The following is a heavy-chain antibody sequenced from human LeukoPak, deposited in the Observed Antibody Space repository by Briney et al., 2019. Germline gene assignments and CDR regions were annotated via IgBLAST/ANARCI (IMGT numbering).Heavy chain of an antibody. J-gene: IGHJ6*02. D-gene: IGHD1-1*01. CDR2: INKDGSEE. CDR1: EFMFSDYW. CDR3: ATYDNWVAGDV. V-gene: IGHV3-7*01. Sequence: GGSLRLSCAASEFMFSDYWMSWVRQAPGKGPEWVASINKDGSEEYYADSVKGRFTVSRDNAKNSLFLQMNNLRVEDTAIYYCATYDNWVAGDVWGQGTTVSLSS.